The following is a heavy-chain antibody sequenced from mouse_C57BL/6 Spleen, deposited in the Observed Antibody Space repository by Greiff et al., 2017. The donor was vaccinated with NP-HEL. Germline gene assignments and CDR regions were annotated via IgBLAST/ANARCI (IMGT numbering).Heavy chain of an antibody. CDR1: GYTFTSYW. CDR2: IYPSDSET. V-gene: IGHV1-61*01. J-gene: IGHJ2*01. CDR3: ARSRGNYYFDY. Sequence: QVQLKQPGAELVRPGSSVKLSCKASGYTFTSYWMDWVKQRPGQGLEWIGNIYPSDSETHYNQKFKDKATLTVDKSSSTAYMQLSSLTSEDSAVYYCARSRGNYYFDYWGQGTTLTVSS. D-gene: IGHD2-1*01.